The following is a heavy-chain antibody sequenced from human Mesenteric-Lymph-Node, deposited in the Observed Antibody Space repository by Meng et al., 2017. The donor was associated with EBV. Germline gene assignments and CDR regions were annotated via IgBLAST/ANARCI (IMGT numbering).Heavy chain of an antibody. D-gene: IGHD2/OR15-2a*01. V-gene: IGHV4-61*01. CDR3: ARVSGPYYSPWFDP. CDR2: ILYSGST. CDR1: GDSVSSTRCY. J-gene: IGHJ5*02. Sequence: ESSPGMVKPSVTLSLPVTVSGDSVSSTRCYWSWIRQPPGRGLEWLGYILYSGSTNYNPSLRSRATISVDTSRNQFSLTLNSLTAADTAVYYCARVSGPYYSPWFDPWGQGSLVTVSS.